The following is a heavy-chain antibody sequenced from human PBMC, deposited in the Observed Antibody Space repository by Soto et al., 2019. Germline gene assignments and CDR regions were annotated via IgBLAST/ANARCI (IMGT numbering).Heavy chain of an antibody. V-gene: IGHV4-59*01. CDR3: ARGWAAADPRRYYYYGMDV. CDR1: GGSISSYN. J-gene: IGHJ6*02. Sequence: QVQLQESGPGLVKPSETLSLTCTVSGGSISSYNWSWIRQPPGKGLEWIGYIYYSGSTNYNPSLKSRVTISVDTSKNQFSLKLSSVTAADTAVYYCARGWAAADPRRYYYYGMDVWGQGTTVTVSS. CDR2: IYYSGST. D-gene: IGHD6-13*01.